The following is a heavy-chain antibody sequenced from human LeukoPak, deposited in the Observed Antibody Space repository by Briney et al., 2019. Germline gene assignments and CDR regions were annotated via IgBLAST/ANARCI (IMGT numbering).Heavy chain of an antibody. D-gene: IGHD5-12*01. CDR2: LAYDGSNK. J-gene: IGHJ4*02. V-gene: IGHV3-30*03. CDR1: GFSFSTYG. Sequence: GRSLRLSCVASGFSFSTYGMQWVRQAPGKGLEWVAVLAYDGSNKLYADSVRGRFTISRDNSKNTLYLQMNSLRAEDTAVYYCARDLEISGYDWYLDYWGQGTLVTVSS. CDR3: ARDLEISGYDWYLDY.